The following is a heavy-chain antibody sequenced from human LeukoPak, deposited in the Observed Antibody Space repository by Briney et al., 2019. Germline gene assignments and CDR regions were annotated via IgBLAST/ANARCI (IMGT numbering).Heavy chain of an antibody. D-gene: IGHD4-17*01. CDR3: ARTPTTVTTRPLLGY. CDR1: GYTFTSYG. CDR2: ISAYNGNT. V-gene: IGHV1-18*01. Sequence: GASVKVSCKASGYTFTSYGISWVRQAPGQGLEWMGWISAYNGNTNYAQKLQGRVTMTTDTSTSTAYMELRSLRSDDTAVYYCARTPTTVTTRPLLGYWGQGTLVTVSS. J-gene: IGHJ4*02.